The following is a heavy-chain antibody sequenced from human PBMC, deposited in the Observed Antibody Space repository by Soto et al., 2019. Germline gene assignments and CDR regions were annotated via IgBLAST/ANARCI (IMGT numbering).Heavy chain of an antibody. J-gene: IGHJ6*02. V-gene: IGHV4-59*01. CDR3: ARAQRNPRDFWSGYGGYYYYGMDV. D-gene: IGHD3-3*01. CDR2: IYYSGST. Sequence: SETLSLTCTVSGGSISSYYWSWIRQPPGKGLEWIGYIYYSGSTNYNPSLKSRVTISVDTSKNQFSLKLSSVTAADTAVYYCARAQRNPRDFWSGYGGYYYYGMDVWGQGTTVTVSS. CDR1: GGSISSYY.